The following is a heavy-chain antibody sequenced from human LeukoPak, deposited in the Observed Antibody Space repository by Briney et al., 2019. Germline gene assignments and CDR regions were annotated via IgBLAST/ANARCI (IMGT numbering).Heavy chain of an antibody. CDR1: GGTFSSYA. V-gene: IGHV1-69*13. CDR2: IIPIFGTA. CDR3: ARDGWGYYYGSGTLNQGFDY. D-gene: IGHD3-10*01. Sequence: ASVKFSCKASGGTFSSYAISWVRQAPRQGLEWMGGIIPIFGTANYAQKFQGRVTITADESTSTAYMELSSLRSEDTAVYYCARDGWGYYYGSGTLNQGFDYWGQGTLVTVSS. J-gene: IGHJ4*02.